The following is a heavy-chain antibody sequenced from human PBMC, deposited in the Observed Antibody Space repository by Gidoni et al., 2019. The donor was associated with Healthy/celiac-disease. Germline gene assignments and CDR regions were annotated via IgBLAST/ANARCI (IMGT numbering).Heavy chain of an antibody. Sequence: QVQLVESGGGVVQPGRSLRLSCAVSGFTFSSYGMHWVRQAPGKGLEWVAVISYDGSNKYYADSVKGRFTISRDNSKNTLYLQMNTLRAEDSAVYYCAKEIDYSSSVPDDYWGQGTLVTVSS. CDR1: GFTFSSYG. V-gene: IGHV3-30*18. D-gene: IGHD6-6*01. CDR3: AKEIDYSSSVPDDY. CDR2: ISYDGSNK. J-gene: IGHJ4*02.